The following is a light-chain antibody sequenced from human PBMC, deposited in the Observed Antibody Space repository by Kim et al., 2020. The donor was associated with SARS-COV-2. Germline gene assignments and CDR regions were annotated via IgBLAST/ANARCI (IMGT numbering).Light chain of an antibody. V-gene: IGLV3-1*01. CDR3: QAWDSRSYVV. CDR2: QDN. CDR1: KLGDKY. Sequence: SYELTQPPSVSVSPGQTASITCSGDKLGDKYAYWYQQKPGQSPVVVIYQDNKRPSGIPERVSGSNSGNTATLNIRGTQAMDEADYYCQAWDSRSYVVFGGGTQLTVL. J-gene: IGLJ2*01.